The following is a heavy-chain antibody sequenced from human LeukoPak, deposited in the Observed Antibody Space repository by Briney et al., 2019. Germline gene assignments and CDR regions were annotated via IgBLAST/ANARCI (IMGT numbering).Heavy chain of an antibody. D-gene: IGHD3-10*01. V-gene: IGHV4-59*01. J-gene: IGHJ4*02. CDR2: FYDTRSP. Sequence: SETLSLTCTVSGGSISLYYWGWIRQPPGKGLEWIGYFYDTRSPKYNPSLERRVTISVDMSRNQFSLNLTSVTAADTAVYSCARGRGSLTYWGQGTLATVSS. CDR1: GGSISLYY. CDR3: ARGRGSLTY.